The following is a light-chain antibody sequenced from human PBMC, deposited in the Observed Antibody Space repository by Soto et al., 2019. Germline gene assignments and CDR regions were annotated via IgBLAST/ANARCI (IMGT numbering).Light chain of an antibody. CDR2: DVS. CDR3: CSYAGSYTLEV. Sequence: QSALTQPRSVSGSPGQSVTISCTGTSSDVGGYNYVSWCQQHPGKAPKLMIYDVSKRPSGVPDRFSGSKSGNTASLTISGLQAEDEADYYCCSYAGSYTLEVFGGGTKLTVL. CDR1: SSDVGGYNY. J-gene: IGLJ2*01. V-gene: IGLV2-11*01.